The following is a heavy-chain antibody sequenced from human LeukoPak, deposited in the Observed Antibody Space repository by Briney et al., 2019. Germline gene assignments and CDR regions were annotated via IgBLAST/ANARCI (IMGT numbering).Heavy chain of an antibody. Sequence: GGSLRLSCAASGFTFSSYGMHWVRQAPGKGLDWVSFIRYDGSNKYYADSGKGRFTLSRDNSKNPLYLQMNSLRAEDTAVYYCAKDYGDYEPSYFDYWGQGTLVTVSS. CDR1: GFTFSSYG. D-gene: IGHD4-17*01. J-gene: IGHJ4*02. CDR2: IRYDGSNK. V-gene: IGHV3-30*02. CDR3: AKDYGDYEPSYFDY.